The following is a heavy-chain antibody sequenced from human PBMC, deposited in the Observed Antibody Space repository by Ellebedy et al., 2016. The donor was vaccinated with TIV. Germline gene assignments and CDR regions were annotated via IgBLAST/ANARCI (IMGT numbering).Heavy chain of an antibody. D-gene: IGHD3-3*01. CDR3: AREFRYDFWRGPLDH. J-gene: IGHJ4*02. Sequence: SETLSLTXTVSLGSISSHYWTWTRQPPGKGLEWIGNIYYTGSTSYSPSLTGRVTISIDTPKNQFSLKVTSVTAADTAVYYCAREFRYDFWRGPLDHWGQGTTVTVSS. CDR1: LGSISSHY. CDR2: IYYTGST. V-gene: IGHV4-59*11.